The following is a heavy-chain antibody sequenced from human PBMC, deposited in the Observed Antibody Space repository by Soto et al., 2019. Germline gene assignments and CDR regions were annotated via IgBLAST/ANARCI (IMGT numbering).Heavy chain of an antibody. D-gene: IGHD6-25*01. CDR2: VSSSSSTI. Sequence: EVQLVESGGGLVQPGGSLRLSCAASGFTFSSYSMNWVRQAPGKGLEWVSYVSSSSSTIYYADSVKGRFTISRDNAKNSLHLQTSCLRDEDASVYYCARPGGDLYYYYGMDFWGQGTTVTVSS. CDR1: GFTFSSYS. V-gene: IGHV3-48*02. CDR3: ARPGGDLYYYYGMDF. J-gene: IGHJ6*02.